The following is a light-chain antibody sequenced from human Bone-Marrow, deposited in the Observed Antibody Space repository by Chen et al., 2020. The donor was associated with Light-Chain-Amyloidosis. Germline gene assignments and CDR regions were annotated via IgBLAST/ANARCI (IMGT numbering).Light chain of an antibody. V-gene: IGLV3-21*02. CDR1: NIGSTS. CDR3: QVWDRSSDRPV. CDR2: DDS. Sequence: SYVLTPPSSGSVPSAPSSTSSCGGNNIGSTSVHWYQQTPGQAPLLVVYDDSDRPSGIPERLSGSNSGNTATLTISRVEAGDEADYYCQVWDRSSDRPVFGGGTKLTVL. J-gene: IGLJ3*02.